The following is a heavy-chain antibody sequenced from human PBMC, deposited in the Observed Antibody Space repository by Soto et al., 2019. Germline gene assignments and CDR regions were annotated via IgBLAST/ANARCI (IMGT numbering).Heavy chain of an antibody. Sequence: GGSLRLSCAASGFTFSNAWMSWVRQAPGKGLEWVGRIKSKTDGGTTDYAAPVKGRFTISRDDSKNTLYLQMNSLKTEDTAVYYCTTDDVLLWFWEFLDYYGMDVWGQGTTVTVSS. D-gene: IGHD3-10*01. J-gene: IGHJ6*02. CDR1: GFTFSNAW. CDR2: IKSKTDGGTT. CDR3: TTDDVLLWFWEFLDYYGMDV. V-gene: IGHV3-15*01.